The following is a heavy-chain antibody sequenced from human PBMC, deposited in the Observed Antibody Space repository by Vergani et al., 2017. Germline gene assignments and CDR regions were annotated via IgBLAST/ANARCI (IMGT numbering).Heavy chain of an antibody. J-gene: IGHJ4*02. Sequence: EVQLLESGGGLVQPGGSLRLSCAASGFTFSSYAMSWVRQAPGKGLEWVSAISGSGGSTYYADSVKGRFTISRDNSKNTLYLQMNSLRAEDTAVYYCAKDSSGSDLLPLYYFDYWGQGTLVTVSS. V-gene: IGHV3-23*01. CDR2: ISGSGGST. CDR3: AKDSSGSDLLPLYYFDY. CDR1: GFTFSSYA. D-gene: IGHD1-26*01.